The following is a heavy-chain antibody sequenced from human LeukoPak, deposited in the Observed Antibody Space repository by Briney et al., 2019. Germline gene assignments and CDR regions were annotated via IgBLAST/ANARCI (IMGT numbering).Heavy chain of an antibody. CDR3: ARNLGYCSGGSCGD. V-gene: IGHV3-30-3*01. J-gene: IGHJ4*02. Sequence: GGSLRLSCAASGFTFSSYAMHWVRQAPGKGLEWVAVISYDGSNKYYADSVKGRFTISRDNSKNTLYLQMSSLRAEDTAVYYCARNLGYCSGGSCGDWGQGTLVTVSS. CDR2: ISYDGSNK. CDR1: GFTFSSYA. D-gene: IGHD2-15*01.